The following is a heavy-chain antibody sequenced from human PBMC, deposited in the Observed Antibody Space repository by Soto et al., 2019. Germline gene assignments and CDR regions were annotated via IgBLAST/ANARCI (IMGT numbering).Heavy chain of an antibody. CDR2: IQYYGYS. CDR1: GGSITNYY. CDR3: ASHGFGSLHGLVDV. V-gene: IGHV4-59*08. Sequence: QVQLQESGPGLVKPSETLSLTCTVSGGSITNYYCSWFRPPPGQGLEWIGYIQYYGYSAYNLSLKMRVPMSMDTSKTQFSLLLESVSATDTAVYYCASHGFGSLHGLVDVWGHGTTVIVSS. J-gene: IGHJ6*02. D-gene: IGHD3-10*01.